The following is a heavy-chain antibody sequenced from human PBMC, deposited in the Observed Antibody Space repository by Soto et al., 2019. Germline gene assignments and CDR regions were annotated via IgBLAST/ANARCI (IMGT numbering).Heavy chain of an antibody. CDR1: GGTFSPYT. CDR3: TRDWEITFSTWSFRGL. D-gene: IGHD3-16*01. J-gene: IGHJ4*02. V-gene: IGHV1-69*08. Sequence: QVQLVQSGAEVKKPGSSVKVSCKASGGTFSPYTINWVRQAPGQGLEWMGRIIPFHGVTNYAQKFQARVTITADKSTSTAYMELSGLRFEDTAMYYCTRDWEITFSTWSFRGLWGRGTLVTVSS. CDR2: IIPFHGVT.